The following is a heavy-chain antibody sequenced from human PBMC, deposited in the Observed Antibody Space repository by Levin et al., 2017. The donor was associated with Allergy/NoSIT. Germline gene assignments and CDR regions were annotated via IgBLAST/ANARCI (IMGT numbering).Heavy chain of an antibody. V-gene: IGHV6-1*01. J-gene: IGHJ4*02. D-gene: IGHD6-13*01. CDR3: ARGGRSSSWYDYEAFDY. CDR2: TYYRSKWYN. CDR1: GDSVSSNSAA. Sequence: PSETLSLTCAISGDSVSSNSAAWNWIRQSPSRGLEWLGRTYYRSKWYNDYAVSVKSRITINPDTSKNQFSLQLNSVTPEDTAVYYCARGGRSSSWYDYEAFDYWGQGTLVTVSS.